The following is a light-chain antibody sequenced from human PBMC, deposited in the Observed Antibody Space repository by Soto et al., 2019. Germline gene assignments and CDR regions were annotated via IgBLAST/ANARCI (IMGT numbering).Light chain of an antibody. J-gene: IGKJ4*01. CDR2: AAS. CDR1: HDIGSY. V-gene: IGKV1-9*01. CDR3: QQLNSYPRT. Sequence: IHLRPTPSFLCASVGYRVKTTCRASHDIGSYLAWYQQKPGKAPKLLIYAASSLQSGVPSRFSGSGSGTEFTLTISSLQPEDFATYYCQQLNSYPRTFGGGTKVDIK.